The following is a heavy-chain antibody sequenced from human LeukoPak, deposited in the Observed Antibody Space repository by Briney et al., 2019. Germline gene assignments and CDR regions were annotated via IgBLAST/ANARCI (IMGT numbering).Heavy chain of an antibody. Sequence: SDTLSLTCTVSNYSISSDYSWGWIRQPPGKGLEWIGSIYHSGSTYYNPSLKSRVIISIDTSKNHFSLKLSSVTAADTALYYCARVEGQRAFDYWGQGTLVTVSS. V-gene: IGHV4-38-2*02. CDR2: IYHSGST. J-gene: IGHJ4*02. CDR3: ARVEGQRAFDY. CDR1: NYSISSDYS.